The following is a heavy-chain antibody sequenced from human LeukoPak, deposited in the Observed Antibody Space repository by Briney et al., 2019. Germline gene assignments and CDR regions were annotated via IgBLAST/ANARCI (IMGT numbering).Heavy chain of an antibody. Sequence: GGSLRLSCAASGFTFSSYAMTWVRQAPGKGLEWVSAISGSGGTTYYADSVKGRFTISRDTSKNTLYLQMNSLRAEDTAVYYCANVQQLVPENYWGQGTLVTVSS. CDR1: GFTFSSYA. D-gene: IGHD6-13*01. CDR3: ANVQQLVPENY. V-gene: IGHV3-23*01. CDR2: ISGSGGTT. J-gene: IGHJ4*02.